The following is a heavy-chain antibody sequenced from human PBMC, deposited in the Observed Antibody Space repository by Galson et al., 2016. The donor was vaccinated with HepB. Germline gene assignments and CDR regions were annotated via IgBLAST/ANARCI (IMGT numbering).Heavy chain of an antibody. J-gene: IGHJ5*02. V-gene: IGHV1-18*01. CDR1: GYSFTSYG. CDR2: ISSYYGNT. CDR3: ARTIWGRFDP. Sequence: SVKVSCKASGYSFTSYGISWVRQAPGQGLEWMGWISSYYGNTNYAQKLQGRVTMTTDTSTSAAYMELKSLRSDDTAVYYCARTIWGRFDPWGQGTLVIVSS. D-gene: IGHD3-16*01.